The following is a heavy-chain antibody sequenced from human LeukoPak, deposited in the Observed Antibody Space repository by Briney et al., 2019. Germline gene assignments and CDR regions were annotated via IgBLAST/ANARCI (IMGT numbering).Heavy chain of an antibody. CDR2: LYSDGTT. J-gene: IGHJ4*02. CDR1: GFTVSSNY. V-gene: IGHV3-53*01. Sequence: GGSLRLSCAASGFTVSSNYMSWVRQAPGKGLEWVSVLYSDGTTYYTDSVKGRFTISRDNSKNTLYLQMNNLRAEDTAVYYCAKAAYDSNGFTANHDYWGQGTLVTVSS. CDR3: AKAAYDSNGFTANHDY. D-gene: IGHD3-22*01.